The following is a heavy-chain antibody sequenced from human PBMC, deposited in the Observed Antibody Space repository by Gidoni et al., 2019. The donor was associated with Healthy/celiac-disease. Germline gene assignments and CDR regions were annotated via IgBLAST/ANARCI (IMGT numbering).Heavy chain of an antibody. V-gene: IGHV3-15*01. D-gene: IGHD3-22*01. CDR2: IKSKTDGGTT. J-gene: IGHJ4*02. Sequence: EVQLVESGGGLVKPGGSLRLSCAASGFTFSNAWMSWVRQAPGKGLGWVGRIKSKTDGGTTDYAAPGKGRFTISRDDSKNTLYLQMNSLKTEDTAVYYCTTDLYYDSSGYGWDYWGQGTLVTVSS. CDR3: TTDLYYDSSGYGWDY. CDR1: GFTFSNAW.